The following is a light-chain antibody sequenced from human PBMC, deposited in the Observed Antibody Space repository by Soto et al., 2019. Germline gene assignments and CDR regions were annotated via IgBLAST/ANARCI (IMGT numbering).Light chain of an antibody. CDR3: QQYNTNSPLT. CDR1: QSISSR. V-gene: IGKV1-5*01. Sequence: DIQMTQSPSTLSASVGDRVTITCRASQSISSRLAWYQQKPGKAPNLLIYDASSLESGVPSRFSGSGSGTEFTLTISSLQPDDFATYYCQQYNTNSPLTFGGGTKVDI. J-gene: IGKJ4*01. CDR2: DAS.